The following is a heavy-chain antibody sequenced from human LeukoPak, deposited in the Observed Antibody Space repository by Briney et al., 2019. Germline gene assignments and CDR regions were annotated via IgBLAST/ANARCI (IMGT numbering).Heavy chain of an antibody. CDR1: GYTFTSYA. J-gene: IGHJ5*02. Sequence: ASVKVSCKASGYTFTSYAMNWVRQAPGQGLEWMGWINTNTGNPTYAQGFTGRFVFSLDTSVSTAYLQISSLKAEDTAVYYCAREGVGEYYDFWSGYYTFQNWFDPWGQGTLVTVSS. CDR2: INTNTGNP. V-gene: IGHV7-4-1*02. CDR3: AREGVGEYYDFWSGYYTFQNWFDP. D-gene: IGHD3-3*01.